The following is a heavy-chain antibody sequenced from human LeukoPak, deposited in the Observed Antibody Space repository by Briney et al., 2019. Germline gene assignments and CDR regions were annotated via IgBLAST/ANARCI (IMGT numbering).Heavy chain of an antibody. CDR3: ARAPVRIAARNLSSGLFGY. Sequence: ASVKVSCKASGYTFIGYYMHWVRQAPGQGLEWMGWINPNSGGTNYAQKFQGRVTMTRDTSISTAYMELSRLRSDDTAVYYCARAPVRIAARNLSSGLFGYWGQGTLVTVSS. CDR1: GYTFIGYY. CDR2: INPNSGGT. V-gene: IGHV1-2*02. D-gene: IGHD6-6*01. J-gene: IGHJ4*02.